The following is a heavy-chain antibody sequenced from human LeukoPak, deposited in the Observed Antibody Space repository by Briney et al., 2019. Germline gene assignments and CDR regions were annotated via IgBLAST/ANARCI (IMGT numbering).Heavy chain of an antibody. CDR3: ARETGDGAFDI. CDR1: GDTFSSCA. Sequence: SVKVSCKASGDTFSSCAIGWVRQAPGQGLEWMGGITPIFGAANYAQRFQNRVTITADESTSTAYMELSSLRSEDMVVYYCARETGDGAFDIWGQGTMVTVSS. CDR2: ITPIFGAA. D-gene: IGHD7-27*01. V-gene: IGHV1-69*13. J-gene: IGHJ3*02.